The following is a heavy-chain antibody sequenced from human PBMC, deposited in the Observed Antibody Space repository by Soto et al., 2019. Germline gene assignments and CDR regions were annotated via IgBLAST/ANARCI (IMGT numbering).Heavy chain of an antibody. CDR3: ARDGDDYCYYGMDV. CDR1: GGTFSSYT. V-gene: IGHV1-69*04. CDR2: IIPILGIA. Sequence: GASVKVSCKASGGTFSSYTISWVRQAPGQGLEWMGRIIPILGIANYAQKFQGRVTITADKSTSTAYMELSSLRSEDTAVYYCARDGDDYCYYGMDVWGQGTSVTVPS. J-gene: IGHJ6*02. D-gene: IGHD7-27*01.